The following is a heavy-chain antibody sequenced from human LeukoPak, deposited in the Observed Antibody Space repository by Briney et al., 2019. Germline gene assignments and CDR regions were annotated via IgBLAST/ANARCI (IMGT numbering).Heavy chain of an antibody. CDR1: GYTFTNYG. D-gene: IGHD1-1*01. Sequence: ASVTVSCKASGYTFTNYGITWVRQAPGQGLEWMGWISAYNGNTNYAQKFQGRVTMTTDTSTTTAYMELRSLRSEDTAVYYCARGVGQTTGTTGGYYFDFWGQGTLVTVSS. CDR2: ISAYNGNT. V-gene: IGHV1-18*01. CDR3: ARGVGQTTGTTGGYYFDF. J-gene: IGHJ4*02.